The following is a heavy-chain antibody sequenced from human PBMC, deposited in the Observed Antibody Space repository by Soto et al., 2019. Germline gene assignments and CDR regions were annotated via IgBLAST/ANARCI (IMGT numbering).Heavy chain of an antibody. D-gene: IGHD3-22*01. CDR2: INAADVNT. J-gene: IGHJ6*02. V-gene: IGHV1-3*01. CDR1: ESTSTGYA. Sequence: GPSWKASGRHSESTSTGYAKNWWDKPLGPGLEWREWINAADVNTKYSEKFQGRVTITRDTSASTAYLELSSLRSEETAVYYCARDPNHSSADQRPLYYGMDVWGQGTTVTVSS. CDR3: ARDPNHSSADQRPLYYGMDV.